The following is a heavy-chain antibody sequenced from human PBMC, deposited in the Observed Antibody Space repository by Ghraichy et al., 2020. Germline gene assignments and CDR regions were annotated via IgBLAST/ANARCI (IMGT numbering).Heavy chain of an antibody. J-gene: IGHJ6*02. V-gene: IGHV1-8*03. CDR3: ARGRGGDYAYYYYYGMDV. CDR1: GYTFTSYD. CDR2: MNPNSGNT. D-gene: IGHD4-17*01. Sequence: ASVVSCKASGYTFTSYDINWVRQATGQGLEWMGWMNPNSGNTGYAQKFQGRVTITRNTSISTAYMELSSLRSEDTAVYYCARGRGGDYAYYYYYGMDVWGQGTTVTVSS.